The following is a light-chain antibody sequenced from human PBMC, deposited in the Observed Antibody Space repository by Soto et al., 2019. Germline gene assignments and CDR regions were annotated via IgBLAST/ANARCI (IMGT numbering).Light chain of an antibody. CDR2: DSS. CDR1: QSVRSY. V-gene: IGKV3-11*01. Sequence: EIVLTQSPDTLSLSPGERATLSCRASQSVRSYLAWYQQKPGQAPRLLIYDSSNRATGIPARFSGSGSGTDFTLTISSLEPEDFAIYYCQHRSNWPLTFGGGTKVEIK. CDR3: QHRSNWPLT. J-gene: IGKJ4*01.